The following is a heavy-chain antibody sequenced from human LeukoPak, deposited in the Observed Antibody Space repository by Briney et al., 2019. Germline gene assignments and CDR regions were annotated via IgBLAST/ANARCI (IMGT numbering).Heavy chain of an antibody. CDR2: ISWNSGSI. CDR3: AKEVGQQLVPDAFDI. D-gene: IGHD6-13*01. J-gene: IGHJ3*02. CDR1: GFTFDDYA. Sequence: GGSLRLSRAASGFTFDDYAMHWVRQAPGKGLEWVSGISWNSGSIGYADSVKGRFTISRDNAKNSLYLQMNSLRAEDMALYYCAKEVGQQLVPDAFDIWGQGTMVTVSS. V-gene: IGHV3-9*03.